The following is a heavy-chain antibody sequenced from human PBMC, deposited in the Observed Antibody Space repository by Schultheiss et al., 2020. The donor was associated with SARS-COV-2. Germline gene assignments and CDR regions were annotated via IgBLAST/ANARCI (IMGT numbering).Heavy chain of an antibody. CDR1: GFTVSNNY. D-gene: IGHD6-19*01. CDR2: TYSGGST. J-gene: IGHJ4*02. CDR3: ASYYDSGWYPLGY. V-gene: IGHV3-66*02. Sequence: GSLRLSFAASGFTVSNNYISWVRQAPGKGLEWVSVTYSGGSTYYVDSVKGRFTTSRDNSKNTLYLQMDSLGPEDTAVYYCASYYDSGWYPLGYWGQGTLVTVSS.